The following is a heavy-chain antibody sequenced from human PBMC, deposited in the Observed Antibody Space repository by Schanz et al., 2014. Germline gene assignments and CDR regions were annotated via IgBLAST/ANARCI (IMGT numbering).Heavy chain of an antibody. D-gene: IGHD2-8*01. J-gene: IGHJ4*02. CDR2: LNTYLGKP. V-gene: IGHV7-4-1*02. CDR3: ARNGGLGVLEPTDIES. CDR1: GYTFNSYA. Sequence: QVQLVQSGSELKKPGASVKVSCKTSGYTFNSYALHWVRQAPGQGLEWMGWLNTYLGKPTYDKGFTGRFVFSLETEGRKEDRQISSLTEADKEGEEAARNGGLGVLEPTDIESWGPGTLVTVSS.